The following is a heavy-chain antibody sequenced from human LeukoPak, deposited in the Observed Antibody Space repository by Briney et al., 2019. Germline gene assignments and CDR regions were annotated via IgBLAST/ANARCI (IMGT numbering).Heavy chain of an antibody. V-gene: IGHV3-49*04. CDR1: GFTFGDYA. CDR2: IRSKAYGGTT. Sequence: SLRLSCTASGFTFGDYAMSWVRQAPGKGLEWVGFIRSKAYGGTTEYAASVNARFTISRDDSKSIAYLQMNSLKIEDTAVYYCTSADSSGYYPTSLFDYWGQGTLVTVSS. D-gene: IGHD3-22*01. J-gene: IGHJ4*02. CDR3: TSADSSGYYPTSLFDY.